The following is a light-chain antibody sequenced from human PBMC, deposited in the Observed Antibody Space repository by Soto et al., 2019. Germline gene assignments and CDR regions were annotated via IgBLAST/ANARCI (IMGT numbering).Light chain of an antibody. CDR3: QQYENLPIT. J-gene: IGKJ5*01. CDR1: QDISNY. CDR2: DAS. V-gene: IGKV1-33*01. Sequence: DIQMTQSPPTLPASAGDRVTITCQASQDISNYLNWYQQKQGKAHKLLIYDASNLQTGVPSRFSGSGSGTDFSFTISSLQPEDIATYYCQQYENLPITVGQGTRLEI.